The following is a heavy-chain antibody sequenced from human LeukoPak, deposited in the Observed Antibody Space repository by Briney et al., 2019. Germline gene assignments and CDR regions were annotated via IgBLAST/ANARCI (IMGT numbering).Heavy chain of an antibody. CDR2: IYTSGST. CDR1: GGSISSGSYY. J-gene: IGHJ3*02. Sequence: SETLSLTCTVSGGSISSGSYYWSWIRQPAGKGLEWIGRIYTSGSTNYNPSLKSRVTISVDTSKNQFSLKLSSVTAADTAVYYCARGLLWDAFDIWGQGTMVTVSS. D-gene: IGHD3-10*01. CDR3: ARGLLWDAFDI. V-gene: IGHV4-61*02.